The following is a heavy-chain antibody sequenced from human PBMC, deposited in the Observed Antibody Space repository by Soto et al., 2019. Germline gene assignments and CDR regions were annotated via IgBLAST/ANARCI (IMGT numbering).Heavy chain of an antibody. CDR1: GFIFSSYG. Sequence: QVQLVESGGGVVQPGRSLRLSCAASGFIFSSYGMHWVRQAPGKGLEWVAVISYDGSSKYYADSGKGRFTISRDNSENTLHLQMNSLRAEDTAMYYCAKGGEYQLLRIYFEYWVQGTPVTVSS. D-gene: IGHD2-2*01. CDR2: ISYDGSSK. V-gene: IGHV3-30*18. J-gene: IGHJ4*02. CDR3: AKGGEYQLLRIYFEY.